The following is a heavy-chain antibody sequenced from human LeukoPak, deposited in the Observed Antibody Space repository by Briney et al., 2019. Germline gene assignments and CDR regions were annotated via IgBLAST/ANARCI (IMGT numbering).Heavy chain of an antibody. CDR1: GFTFSSYA. CDR2: ISYDGSSK. Sequence: PGGSLRLSCAASGFTFSSYAMHWVRQAPGKGLEWVAVISYDGSSKYYPDSVKGRFTISRDNSKNTLYLQMNSLRAEDTAVYYCARGSTVTTLLGAFDIWGQGTMVTVSS. D-gene: IGHD4-17*01. J-gene: IGHJ3*02. V-gene: IGHV3-30-3*01. CDR3: ARGSTVTTLLGAFDI.